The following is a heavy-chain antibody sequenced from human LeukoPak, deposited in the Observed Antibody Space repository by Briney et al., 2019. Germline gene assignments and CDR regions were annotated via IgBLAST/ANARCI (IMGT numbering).Heavy chain of an antibody. CDR1: GFTVSSNY. V-gene: IGHV3-53*01. CDR2: IYSGGST. Sequence: PGGSLRLSCAASGFTVSSNYMSWVRQAPGKGLEWVSDIYSGGSTYYTDSVKGRFTISRDTSKNTLYLKMNTLTAEDTAVYYCARASIAAAGLYYFDSWGQRTLGTASS. CDR3: ARASIAAAGLYYFDS. J-gene: IGHJ4*02. D-gene: IGHD6-25*01.